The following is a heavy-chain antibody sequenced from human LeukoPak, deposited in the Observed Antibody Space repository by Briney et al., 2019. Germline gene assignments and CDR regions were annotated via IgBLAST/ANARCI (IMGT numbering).Heavy chain of an antibody. CDR2: IIPIFGTA. V-gene: IGHV1-69*13. J-gene: IGHJ4*02. CDR1: GGTFSSYA. D-gene: IGHD1-1*01. Sequence: GASVNVSCKASGGTFSSYAISWVRQAPGQGLEWMGGIIPIFGTANYAQKFQGRVTITADESTSTAYMELSSLRSEDTAVYYCARETRYRNFDYWGQGTLVTVSS. CDR3: ARETRYRNFDY.